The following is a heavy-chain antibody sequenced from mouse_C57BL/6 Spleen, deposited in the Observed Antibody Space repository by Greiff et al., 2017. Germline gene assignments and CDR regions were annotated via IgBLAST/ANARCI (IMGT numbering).Heavy chain of an antibody. J-gene: IGHJ4*01. CDR3: ARGGTTVVAYYYAMDY. V-gene: IGHV1-82*01. CDR1: GYAFSSSW. Sequence: QVQLQQSGPELVKPGASVKISCKASGYAFSSSWMNWVKQRPGKGLEWIGRIYPGDGDTNYNGKFKGKATLTADKSSSTAYMQLSSLTSEDSAVXFCARGGTTVVAYYYAMDYWGQGTSVTVSS. CDR2: IYPGDGDT. D-gene: IGHD1-1*01.